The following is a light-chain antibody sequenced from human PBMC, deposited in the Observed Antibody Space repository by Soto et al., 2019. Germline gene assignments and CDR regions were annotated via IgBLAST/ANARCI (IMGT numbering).Light chain of an antibody. V-gene: IGKV1-12*01. Sequence: DIQLTQSPSSVSASVGDSVTITCRASQSVDNWLAWYQQKPGKAPKLLIYSTSSLQSGVPSRFSGSGSGTDFTLTISGLQPEDFAIYYCQQANTFPFTFGQGTRLYIK. CDR1: QSVDNW. CDR2: STS. J-gene: IGKJ5*01. CDR3: QQANTFPFT.